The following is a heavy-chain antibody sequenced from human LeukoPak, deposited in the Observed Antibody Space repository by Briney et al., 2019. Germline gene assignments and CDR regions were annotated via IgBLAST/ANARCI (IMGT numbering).Heavy chain of an antibody. CDR1: GFTFSSYW. V-gene: IGHV3-74*01. CDR2: ISGDGRNI. J-gene: IGHJ4*02. D-gene: IGHD6-19*01. Sequence: GGSLRLSCVASGFTFSSYWMHWVRQDPRKGLVWVSRISGDGRNINYADSVKGRFTISRDNAKNSLYLQMNSLRTDDTAVYYCAKDLYSSGSGRRVFDYWGQGTLVTVSS. CDR3: AKDLYSSGSGRRVFDY.